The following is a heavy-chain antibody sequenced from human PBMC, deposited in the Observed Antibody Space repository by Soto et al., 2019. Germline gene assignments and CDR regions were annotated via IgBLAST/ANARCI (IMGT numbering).Heavy chain of an antibody. CDR1: GGSISSYY. J-gene: IGHJ5*02. D-gene: IGHD3-10*01. V-gene: IGHV4-59*12. CDR2: IYYSGST. CDR3: ARDNYGSGSYYENWFDP. Sequence: SETLSLTCTVSGGSISSYYWSWIRQPPGKGLEWIGYIYYSGSTNYNPSLKSRVTISVDTSKNQFSLKLSSVTAADTAVYYCARDNYGSGSYYENWFDPWGQGTLVTVSS.